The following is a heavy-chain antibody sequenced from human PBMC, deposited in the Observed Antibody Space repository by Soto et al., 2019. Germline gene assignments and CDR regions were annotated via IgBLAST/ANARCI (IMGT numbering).Heavy chain of an antibody. CDR3: ARANRGIVVVPAVNTERAFHY. CDR1: GGSFSGYY. J-gene: IGHJ4*02. Sequence: PSETLSLTCAVYGGSFSGYYWSWIRQPPGKGLEWIGEINHSGSTNYNPSLKSRVTISVDTSKNQFSLKLSSVTAADTAVYYCARANRGIVVVPAVNTERAFHYSGQGTFLTVSS. CDR2: INHSGST. D-gene: IGHD2-2*01. V-gene: IGHV4-34*01.